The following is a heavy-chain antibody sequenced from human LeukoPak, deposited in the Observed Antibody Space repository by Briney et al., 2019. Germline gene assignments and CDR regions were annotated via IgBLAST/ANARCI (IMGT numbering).Heavy chain of an antibody. Sequence: GGSLRLSCAASGSTFSDYYMSWIRQAPGKGLEWVSYISSSGSTIYYADSVKGRFTISRDNAKNSLYLQMNSLRAEDTAVYYCARDSSGSVVYFDYWGQGTLVTVSS. J-gene: IGHJ4*02. CDR3: ARDSSGSVVYFDY. V-gene: IGHV3-11*04. CDR2: ISSSGSTI. CDR1: GSTFSDYY. D-gene: IGHD3-22*01.